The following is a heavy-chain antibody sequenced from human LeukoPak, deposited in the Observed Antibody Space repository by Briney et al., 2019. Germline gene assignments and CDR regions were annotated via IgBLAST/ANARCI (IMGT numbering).Heavy chain of an antibody. V-gene: IGHV4-34*01. CDR1: GGSFSGYY. CDR2: INHSGST. D-gene: IGHD4-23*01. CDR3: ARGRGGNLRAFDI. J-gene: IGHJ3*02. Sequence: PSETLSLTCAVYGGSFSGYYWSWIRQPPGKGLEWIGEINHSGSTNYNPSLKSRVTISVDTSKNQFSLKLSSVTAADTAVYYCARGRGGNLRAFDIWGQGTMVTVSS.